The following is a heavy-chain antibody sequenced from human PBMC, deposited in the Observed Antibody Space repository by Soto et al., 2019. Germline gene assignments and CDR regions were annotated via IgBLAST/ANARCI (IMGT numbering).Heavy chain of an antibody. D-gene: IGHD5-12*01. CDR1: GYTFTSYG. CDR2: INAGNGNT. Sequence: ASVKVSCKASGYTFTSYGISWVQQAPGQGLEWMGWINAGNGNTKYSQKFQGRVTITRDTSASTAYMELSSLRSEDTAVYYCARAQRGYSFLWGQGTMVTVSS. V-gene: IGHV1-3*01. J-gene: IGHJ3*01. CDR3: ARAQRGYSFL.